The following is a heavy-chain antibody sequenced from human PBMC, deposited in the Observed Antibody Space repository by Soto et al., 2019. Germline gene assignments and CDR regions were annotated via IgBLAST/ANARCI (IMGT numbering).Heavy chain of an antibody. CDR3: ASGDYSHFDL. J-gene: IGHJ4*02. CDR2: IYYSGST. V-gene: IGHV4-4*02. Sequence: PSATLSLTCAVSGGSISTKNWWTWVRQPPGKGLEWIGEIYYSGSTNYNPSLKSRVTISVDKSKNQFSLNLSSVTAADTAVYYCASGDYSHFDLWGQGTLVTVSS. CDR1: GGSISTKNW. D-gene: IGHD4-17*01.